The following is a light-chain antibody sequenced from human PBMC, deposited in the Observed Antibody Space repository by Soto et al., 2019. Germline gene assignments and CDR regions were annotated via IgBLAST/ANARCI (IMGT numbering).Light chain of an antibody. CDR1: QGISSN. Sequence: DIQMTQSPSSVSASVGDRVTITCRASQGISSNLVWYHQKPGKAPNLLIYSASALQSGVPSRFSGSGSGTDFTLTITSLQPEDFATYYCQQANSFPLAFGQVTKVEIK. J-gene: IGKJ1*01. CDR2: SAS. V-gene: IGKV1-12*01. CDR3: QQANSFPLA.